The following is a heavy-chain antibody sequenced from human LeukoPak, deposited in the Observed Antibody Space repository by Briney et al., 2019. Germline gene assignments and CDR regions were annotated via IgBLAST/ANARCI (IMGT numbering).Heavy chain of an antibody. V-gene: IGHV3-23*01. CDR2: ISGSGGST. CDR3: AKSKYYYDSSGFPYYYYGMDV. J-gene: IGHJ6*02. CDR1: GFTFSSYA. Sequence: GGSLRLSCAASGFTFSSYAMSWVRQAPGKGLEWVSAISGSGGSTYYADSVKGRFTISRDNSKNTLYLQMNSLRAEDTAVYYCAKSKYYYDSSGFPYYYYGMDVWGQGTTVTVSS. D-gene: IGHD3-22*01.